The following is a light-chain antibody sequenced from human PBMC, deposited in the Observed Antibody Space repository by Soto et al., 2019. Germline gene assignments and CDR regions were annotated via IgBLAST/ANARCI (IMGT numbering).Light chain of an antibody. Sequence: QSALTQPRSVSGSPGQSVTISCTGASGDVGGYNFVSWYQQHPGKAPTLMIFDVSQRPSGVPDRFSGSKSGNTASLTISGLQAEDEADYYCCSYGGSYPWVFGGGTQLTV. V-gene: IGLV2-11*01. CDR1: SGDVGGYNF. CDR3: CSYGGSYPWV. CDR2: DVS. J-gene: IGLJ3*02.